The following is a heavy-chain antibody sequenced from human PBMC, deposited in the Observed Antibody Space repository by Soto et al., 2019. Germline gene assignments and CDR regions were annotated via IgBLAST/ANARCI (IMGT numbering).Heavy chain of an antibody. Sequence: QVQLVQSGAEVKKPGASVKVSCKASGYTFTGYYMHWVRQAPGQGLEWMGWINPNSGGTNSAQKFQGWVTMTRDTSISTAYMELSRLRSDDTAVYYCARAPRAVVVAASDFGNWFDPWGQGTLVTVSS. J-gene: IGHJ5*02. CDR2: INPNSGGT. CDR3: ARAPRAVVVAASDFGNWFDP. V-gene: IGHV1-2*04. D-gene: IGHD2-15*01. CDR1: GYTFTGYY.